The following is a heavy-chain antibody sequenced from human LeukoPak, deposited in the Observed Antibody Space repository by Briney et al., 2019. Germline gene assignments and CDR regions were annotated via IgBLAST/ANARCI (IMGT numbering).Heavy chain of an antibody. CDR1: GFTFSSYA. Sequence: GGSLRLSCAASGFTFSSYAMHWVRQAPGKGLEYVSAISSNGGSTYYANSVKGRFTISRDNSKNTLSLQMNSLRVEDTAVYYCAKEMSSRYSGTFVYWGQGTLVTVSS. V-gene: IGHV3-64*01. J-gene: IGHJ4*02. D-gene: IGHD1-26*01. CDR3: AKEMSSRYSGTFVY. CDR2: ISSNGGST.